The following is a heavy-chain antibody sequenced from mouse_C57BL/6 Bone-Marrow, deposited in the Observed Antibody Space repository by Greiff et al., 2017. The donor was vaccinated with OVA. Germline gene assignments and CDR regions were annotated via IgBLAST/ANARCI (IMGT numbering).Heavy chain of an antibody. Sequence: VQLKQSGAELVRPGASVKLSCTASGFNIKDDYMHWVKQRPEQGLEWIGWIDPENGDTEYASKFQGKATITADTSSNTAYLQLSSLTSEDTAVYYCTTGPCTTVVATDFDYWGQGTTLTVSS. CDR3: TTGPCTTVVATDFDY. D-gene: IGHD1-1*01. J-gene: IGHJ2*01. CDR1: GFNIKDDY. V-gene: IGHV14-4*01. CDR2: IDPENGDT.